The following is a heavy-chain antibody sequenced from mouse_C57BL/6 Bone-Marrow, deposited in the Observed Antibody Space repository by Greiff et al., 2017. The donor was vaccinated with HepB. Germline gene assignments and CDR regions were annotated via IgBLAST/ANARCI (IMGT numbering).Heavy chain of an antibody. Sequence: QVHVKQSGPELVKPGASVKISCKASGYAFSSSWMNWVKQRPGKGLEWIGRIYPGDGDTNYNGKFKGKATLTADKSSSTAYMQLSSLTSEDSAVYFCARGRFYYYGSSLYAMDYWGQGTSVTVSS. CDR3: ARGRFYYYGSSLYAMDY. J-gene: IGHJ4*01. V-gene: IGHV1-82*01. CDR1: GYAFSSSW. D-gene: IGHD1-1*01. CDR2: IYPGDGDT.